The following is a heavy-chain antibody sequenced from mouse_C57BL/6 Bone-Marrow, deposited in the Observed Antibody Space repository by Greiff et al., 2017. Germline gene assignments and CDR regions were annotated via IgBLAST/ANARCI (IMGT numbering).Heavy chain of an antibody. Sequence: QVQLKQSGAELMKPGASVKLSCKATGYTFTGYWIEWVKQRPGHGLEWIGEILPGSGSTNYNEKFNGKATFTADTSSPTASMHLSSLTTEDSAIYYCAREGTSWDVDDWGQGTTLTVSS. CDR1: GYTFTGYW. CDR3: AREGTSWDVDD. J-gene: IGHJ2*01. CDR2: ILPGSGST. D-gene: IGHD4-1*01. V-gene: IGHV1-9*01.